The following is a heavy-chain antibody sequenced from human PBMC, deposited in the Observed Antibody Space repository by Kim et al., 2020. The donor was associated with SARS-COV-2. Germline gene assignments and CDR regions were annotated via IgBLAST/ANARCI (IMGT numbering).Heavy chain of an antibody. J-gene: IGHJ2*01. CDR3: AKDRAVESWYFDL. CDR1: GFTFSSYG. Sequence: GGSLRLSCAASGFTFSSYGMHWVRQAPGKGLEWVAVISYDGSNKYYADSVKGRFTISRDNSKNTLYLQMNSLRAEDTAVYYCAKDRAVESWYFDLWGRGTLVTVSS. V-gene: IGHV3-30*18. D-gene: IGHD1-1*01. CDR2: ISYDGSNK.